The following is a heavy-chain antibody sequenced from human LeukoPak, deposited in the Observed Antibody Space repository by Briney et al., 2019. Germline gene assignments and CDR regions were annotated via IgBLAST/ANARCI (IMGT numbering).Heavy chain of an antibody. V-gene: IGHV4-34*01. D-gene: IGHD1-26*01. Sequence: SETLSLTCAVNGGSLSGHFWSWIRQPPGKGLEWIGELSESGGTNYNAALKSRVTLSVDTSKNQFSLNLNSVTAADTAVYYCARVGSGDFDYWGQGTLVTVSS. CDR3: ARVGSGDFDY. CDR2: LSESGGT. J-gene: IGHJ4*02. CDR1: GGSLSGHF.